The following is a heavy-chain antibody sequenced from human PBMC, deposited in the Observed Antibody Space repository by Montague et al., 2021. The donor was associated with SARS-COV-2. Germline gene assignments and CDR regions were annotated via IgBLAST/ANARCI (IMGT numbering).Heavy chain of an antibody. D-gene: IGHD2-21*01. CDR2: IHYSGTA. CDR1: GAPISRNF. J-gene: IGHJ4*02. Sequence: SETLSLTCSVSGAPISRNFWNWIRQPPGKGLEWIGYIHYSGTADYNPSLKSRVTISVDTSKNQFSLNLSSVTAADTAVYYCARLNGGDWGQGALVTVSS. CDR3: ARLNGGD. V-gene: IGHV4-59*08.